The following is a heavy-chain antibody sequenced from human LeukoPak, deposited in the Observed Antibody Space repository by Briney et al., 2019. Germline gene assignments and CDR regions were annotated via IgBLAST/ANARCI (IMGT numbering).Heavy chain of an antibody. CDR3: ARDRTPDYGGNEGFDY. Sequence: GASVKVSCKASGGTFSSYAISWVRQAPGQGLEWMGGIIPIFGTANYAQKFQGRVTITADESTSTAYMELSSLRSEDTAVYYCARDRTPDYGGNEGFDYWGQGTLVSVSS. CDR2: IIPIFGTA. D-gene: IGHD4-23*01. J-gene: IGHJ4*02. V-gene: IGHV1-69*13. CDR1: GGTFSSYA.